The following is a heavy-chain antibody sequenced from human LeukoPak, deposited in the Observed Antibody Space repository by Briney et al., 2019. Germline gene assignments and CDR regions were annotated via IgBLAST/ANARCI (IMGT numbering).Heavy chain of an antibody. V-gene: IGHV5-51*01. CDR1: GYRFTSYL. D-gene: IGHD4-17*01. Sequence: KPGEPLKISCKGSGYRFTSYLIGWVRQMPGKGLEWMGIIYPSDSDTRYSPSFQGQVTISADKSINTAYLQWSSLKASDTAIYYCARRLVERNHGDYSGYYGFDVWGQGTTVTVSS. CDR2: IYPSDSDT. J-gene: IGHJ6*02. CDR3: ARRLVERNHGDYSGYYGFDV.